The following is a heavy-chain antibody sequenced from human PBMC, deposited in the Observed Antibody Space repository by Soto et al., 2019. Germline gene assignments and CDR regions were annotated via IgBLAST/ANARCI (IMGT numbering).Heavy chain of an antibody. J-gene: IGHJ3*02. CDR2: IIPIFGTA. D-gene: IGHD3-3*01. Sequence: QVQLVQSGAEVKKPGSSVKVSCKASGGTFSSYAISWERQAPGQGLEWMGGIIPIFGTANYAQKFQGRVTITADESTSTAYMELSSLRSEDTAVYYCARGTYYDFWSGYSDPDAFDIWGQGTMVTVSS. V-gene: IGHV1-69*01. CDR1: GGTFSSYA. CDR3: ARGTYYDFWSGYSDPDAFDI.